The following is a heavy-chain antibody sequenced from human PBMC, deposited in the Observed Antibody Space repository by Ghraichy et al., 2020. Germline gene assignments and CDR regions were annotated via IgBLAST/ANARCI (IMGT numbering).Heavy chain of an antibody. Sequence: ASVKVSCKASGYTFTSYAINWVRQAPGQGLEWMGWINTNTGNPTYAQGFAGRFVFSLYTSVSTAYLQISSLKPEDTAVYYCARASDIVVVIPATRRGPFDYWGQGTLVTVSS. CDR3: ARASDIVVVIPATRRGPFDY. CDR2: INTNTGNP. CDR1: GYTFTSYA. V-gene: IGHV7-4-1*02. D-gene: IGHD2-15*01. J-gene: IGHJ4*02.